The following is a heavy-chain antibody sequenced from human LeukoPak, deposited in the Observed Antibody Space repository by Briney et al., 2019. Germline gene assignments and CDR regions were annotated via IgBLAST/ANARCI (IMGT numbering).Heavy chain of an antibody. CDR3: ARDPGMGAIRFDY. D-gene: IGHD1-26*01. V-gene: IGHV3-30*03. Sequence: GGSLRLACAASGFTFSSYVMSWVRQAPGKGLEWVAVISYDGSNKYYADSVKGRFTISRDNSKNTLYLQMNSLRAEDTAVYYCARDPGMGAIRFDYWGQGTLVTVSS. CDR1: GFTFSSYV. CDR2: ISYDGSNK. J-gene: IGHJ4*02.